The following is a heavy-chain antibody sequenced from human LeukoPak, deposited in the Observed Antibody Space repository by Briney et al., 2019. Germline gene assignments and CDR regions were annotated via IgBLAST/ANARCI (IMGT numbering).Heavy chain of an antibody. Sequence: WGSLRLSCAASGFTVSSNYMSWVRQAPGKGLEWVSVIYSGGSTYYADSVKGRFTISRDNSKNTLYLQVNSLRAEDTAVYYCASQTTLKYYFAYWGQGTLVTVSS. D-gene: IGHD4-17*01. CDR2: IYSGGST. CDR3: ASQTTLKYYFAY. CDR1: GFTVSSNY. V-gene: IGHV3-53*01. J-gene: IGHJ4*02.